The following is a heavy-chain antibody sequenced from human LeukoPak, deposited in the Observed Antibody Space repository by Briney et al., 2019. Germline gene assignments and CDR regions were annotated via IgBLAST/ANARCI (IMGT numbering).Heavy chain of an antibody. D-gene: IGHD6-13*01. CDR1: AGFISNYY. Sequence: SETLSLTCTVSAGFISNYYWSWIRQPAGKGLEWIGRIYTSGSTNYNPSLQGRVTMSVDTSKNQFSLKVSSVTAADTAVYYCARGSIAAVGTRWFDPWGQGTLVTVSS. CDR3: ARGSIAAVGTRWFDP. V-gene: IGHV4-4*07. CDR2: IYTSGST. J-gene: IGHJ5*02.